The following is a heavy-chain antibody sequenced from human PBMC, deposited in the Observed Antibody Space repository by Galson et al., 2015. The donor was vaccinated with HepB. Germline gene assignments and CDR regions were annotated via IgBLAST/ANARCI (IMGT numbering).Heavy chain of an antibody. CDR3: AREAKGYYPDF. Sequence: LSLTCTVSGGSIRNYYWNWIRQPPGKPLEWIGFTYYGGTTHYRPSLKTRATISIDMSSNQISLNLTSVTAADTAIYFCAREAKGYYPDFWGQGTLVTVSS. CDR2: TYYGGTT. J-gene: IGHJ4*02. V-gene: IGHV4-59*01. CDR1: GGSIRNYY.